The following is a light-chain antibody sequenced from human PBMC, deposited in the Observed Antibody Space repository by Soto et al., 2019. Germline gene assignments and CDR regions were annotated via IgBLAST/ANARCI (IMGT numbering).Light chain of an antibody. J-gene: IGKJ5*01. CDR3: QQRSNWVT. Sequence: EVVMTQSPVTLSVSPGERATLSCRASQGVSSYLAWYQQKPGQAPRLLIYDASNRATGIAARFSGSGSGTDFSLIISSLEPEDAAVYYCQQRSNWVTFGQGTRLEI. CDR2: DAS. V-gene: IGKV3D-11*01. CDR1: QGVSSY.